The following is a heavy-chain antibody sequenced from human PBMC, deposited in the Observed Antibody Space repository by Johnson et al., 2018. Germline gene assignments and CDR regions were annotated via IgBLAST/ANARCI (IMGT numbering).Heavy chain of an antibody. J-gene: IGHJ6*02. CDR3: AKVPIAGADDGHYYYGMDV. CDR2: ISWNSDNI. Sequence: VQLVETGGGLVQPGRSLRLSCAASGFTFDNYAMHWVRQAPGKGLEWVSGISWNSDNIGYADSVKGRFTISRDNAKNSLYLQMNSLRAEDTASNYCAKVPIAGADDGHYYYGMDVWGQGTTVTVSS. CDR1: GFTFDNYA. D-gene: IGHD6-19*01. V-gene: IGHV3-9*01.